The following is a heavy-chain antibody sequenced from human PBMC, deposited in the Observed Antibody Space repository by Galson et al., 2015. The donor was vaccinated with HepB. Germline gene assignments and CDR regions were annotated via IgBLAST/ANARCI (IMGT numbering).Heavy chain of an antibody. J-gene: IGHJ4*02. D-gene: IGHD1-1*01. Sequence: SLRLSCAASGFTVRSKYMNWVRQSPGKVLEWVAIIYPDGNTYYTDFTQGRFTISRDSFKNTLYLRMNNLRADDTAVYFCARGDLPNVAEDWGQGALVTVSS. CDR1: GFTVRSKY. CDR2: IYPDGNT. CDR3: ARGDLPNVAED. V-gene: IGHV3-53*01.